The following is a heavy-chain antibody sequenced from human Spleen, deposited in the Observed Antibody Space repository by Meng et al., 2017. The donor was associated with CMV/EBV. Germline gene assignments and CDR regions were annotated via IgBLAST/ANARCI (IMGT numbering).Heavy chain of an antibody. Sequence: SETLSLTCAVYGGSFSGYYLSRIRQSPGKGLEWIGEINNSGSTNYIPSLRSRVTISLDTSNKQVSLRLTSVTAADTAVYYCAREFLHSGGYYAFDYWGQGALVTVSS. D-gene: IGHD3-22*01. CDR2: INNSGST. CDR1: GGSFSGYY. J-gene: IGHJ4*02. V-gene: IGHV4-34*01. CDR3: AREFLHSGGYYAFDY.